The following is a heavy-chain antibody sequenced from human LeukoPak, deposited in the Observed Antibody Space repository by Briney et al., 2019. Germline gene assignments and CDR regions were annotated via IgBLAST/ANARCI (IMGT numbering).Heavy chain of an antibody. CDR1: GGSISSYY. V-gene: IGHV4-59*08. D-gene: IGHD1-26*01. Sequence: SETLSFTCTVSGGSISSYYWSWIRQPPGKGLEWIGYIYYSGSTNYNPSLKSRVTISVDTSKNQFSLKLSSVTAADTAVYYCARLLKGSYSVDYWGQGTLVTVSS. CDR3: ARLLKGSYSVDY. J-gene: IGHJ4*02. CDR2: IYYSGST.